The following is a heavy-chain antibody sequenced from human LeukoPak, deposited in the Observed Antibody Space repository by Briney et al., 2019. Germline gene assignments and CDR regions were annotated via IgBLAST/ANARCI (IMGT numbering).Heavy chain of an antibody. V-gene: IGHV4-31*03. CDR2: IYYSGST. CDR1: GGSISSGAYY. CDR3: AREVIEDWFDP. J-gene: IGHJ5*02. Sequence: SETLSLTCTVSGGSISSGAYYWNWIRQHPGKGLEWIGYIYYSGSTYYSPSLKSRVTMSVDTSKNQFSLKLSSVTAADTAVYYCAREVIEDWFDPWGQGTLVTVSS. D-gene: IGHD2/OR15-2a*01.